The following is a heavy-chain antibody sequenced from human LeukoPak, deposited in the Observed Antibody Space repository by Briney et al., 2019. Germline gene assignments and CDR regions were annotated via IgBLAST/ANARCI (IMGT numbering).Heavy chain of an antibody. CDR1: GFTFSSYS. Sequence: SGGSLRLSCAASGFTFSSYSMHWVRQAPGKGLEWVAVISYDGSNKYYADSVKGRFTISRDTSKNTLYLQMNSLRAEDTAMYYCVRDRCSTCHYFDCWDQGTLVTVSS. CDR3: VRDRCSTCHYFDC. V-gene: IGHV3-30-3*01. J-gene: IGHJ4*02. D-gene: IGHD6-13*01. CDR2: ISYDGSNK.